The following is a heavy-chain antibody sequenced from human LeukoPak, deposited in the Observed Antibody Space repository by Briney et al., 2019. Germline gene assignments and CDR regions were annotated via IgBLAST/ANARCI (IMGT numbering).Heavy chain of an antibody. D-gene: IGHD2-15*01. CDR3: ARTPPYCSGGSCYPVIYYYGMDV. J-gene: IGHJ6*04. CDR1: GGSISSYY. CDR2: IYYSGST. V-gene: IGHV4-59*01. Sequence: PSETLSLTCTVSGGSISSYYWSWIRQPPGKGLEWIGYIYYSGSTNYNPSLKSRVTISVDTSKNQFSLKLSSVTAADTAVYYCARTPPYCSGGSCYPVIYYYGMDVWGKGTTVTVSS.